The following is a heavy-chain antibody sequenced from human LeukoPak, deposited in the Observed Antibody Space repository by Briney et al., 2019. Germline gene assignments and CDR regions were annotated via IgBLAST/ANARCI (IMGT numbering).Heavy chain of an antibody. J-gene: IGHJ4*02. CDR2: INPYSGET. CDR3: ARDQGSLTRSWYTGY. D-gene: IGHD6-13*01. Sequence: ASVKVSCKASGYTFTSYHIHWVRQAPGQGLEWMGRINPYSGETNYAQKFQGRVTMTRDTSITTAYLDLSSLTPDDTAVYFCARDQGSLTRSWYTGYWGQGTQVTVSS. V-gene: IGHV1-2*06. CDR1: GYTFTSYH.